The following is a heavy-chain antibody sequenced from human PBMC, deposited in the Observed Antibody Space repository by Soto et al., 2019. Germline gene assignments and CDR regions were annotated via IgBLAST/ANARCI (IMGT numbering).Heavy chain of an antibody. V-gene: IGHV4-59*01. J-gene: IGHJ4*02. CDR3: ARDSQNSYGLGGFDY. Sequence: SETLSLTCTVSGGSISSYYWSLIRQPPGKGLEWIGYIYYSGSTNYNPSLKSRVTISVDTSKNQFSLKLSSVTAADTAVYYCARDSQNSYGLGGFDYWGQGTLVTVSS. CDR1: GGSISSYY. CDR2: IYYSGST. D-gene: IGHD5-18*01.